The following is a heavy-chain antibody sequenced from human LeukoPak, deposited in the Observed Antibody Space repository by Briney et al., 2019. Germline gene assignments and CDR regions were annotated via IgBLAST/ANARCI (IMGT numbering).Heavy chain of an antibody. J-gene: IGHJ4*02. CDR2: ISAYNGNT. CDR3: ARDQYPPEVTIRRSPSGKYFDY. CDR1: GDTFSSLD. Sequence: EASVKVSCKASGDTFSSLDINWVRQAPGQGLEWMGWISAYNGNTNYAQKLQGRVTMTTDTSTSTAYMELRSLRSDDTAVYYCARDQYPPEVTIRRSPSGKYFDYWGQGTLVTVSS. V-gene: IGHV1-18*01. D-gene: IGHD1-1*01.